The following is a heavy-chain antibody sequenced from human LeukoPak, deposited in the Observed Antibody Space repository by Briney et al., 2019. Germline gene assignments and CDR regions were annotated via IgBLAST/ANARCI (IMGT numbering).Heavy chain of an antibody. D-gene: IGHD2-2*01. CDR3: AKDPSEKDIVVVPAGAWFDP. J-gene: IGHJ5*02. CDR1: GFTFSSYA. Sequence: PGGSLRLSCAASGFTFSSYAMSWVRQAPGKGLEWVSAISGSGGSTYYADSVEGRFTISRDNSKNTLYLQMNSLRAEDTAVYYCAKDPSEKDIVVVPAGAWFDPWGQGTLVTVSS. V-gene: IGHV3-23*01. CDR2: ISGSGGST.